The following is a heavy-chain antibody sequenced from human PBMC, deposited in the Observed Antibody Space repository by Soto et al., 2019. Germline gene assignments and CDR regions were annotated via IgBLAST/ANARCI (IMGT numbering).Heavy chain of an antibody. V-gene: IGHV3-21*01. CDR2: ISSSSSYI. CDR1: GFTFSSYS. CDR3: ARDHIRGDAFDI. Sequence: GGSLRLSCAASGFTFSSYSMNWVRQAPGKGLEWVSSISSSSSYIYYADSVKGRFTISRDNAKNSLYLQMNSLRAEDTAVYYCARDHIRGDAFDIWGQGTMVTVSS. J-gene: IGHJ3*02. D-gene: IGHD3-10*01.